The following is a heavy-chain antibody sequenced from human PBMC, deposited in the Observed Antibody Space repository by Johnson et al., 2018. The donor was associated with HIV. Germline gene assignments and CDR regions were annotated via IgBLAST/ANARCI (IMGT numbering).Heavy chain of an antibody. V-gene: IGHV3-33*01. CDR1: GFTFSSYG. D-gene: IGHD6-19*01. CDR2: IWYDGNNK. Sequence: QMLLVESGGGVVQPGRSLRLSCAASGFTFSSYGMHWVRQAPGKGLEWVAVIWYDGNNKYYADSVKGRFTISRDNSKNTLYLQMNSLRAEDTAVYYCASGIAVAGGAFDIWGQGTMVTVTS. J-gene: IGHJ3*02. CDR3: ASGIAVAGGAFDI.